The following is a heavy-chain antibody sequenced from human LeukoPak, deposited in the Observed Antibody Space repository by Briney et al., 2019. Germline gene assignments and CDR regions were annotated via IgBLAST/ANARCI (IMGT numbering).Heavy chain of an antibody. D-gene: IGHD3-22*01. CDR2: ISGTSTYI. CDR1: GFAFNSHT. J-gene: IGHJ3*02. V-gene: IGHV3-21*01. Sequence: GGSLRLSCAASGFAFNSHTMNWVRQAPGKGLEWVSSISGTSTYIYYADLVKGRFTISRDNAENSLYLQMNSLRAEDTAVYYCARGYSESSGRYAFHIWGQGTMVTVSS. CDR3: ARGYSESSGRYAFHI.